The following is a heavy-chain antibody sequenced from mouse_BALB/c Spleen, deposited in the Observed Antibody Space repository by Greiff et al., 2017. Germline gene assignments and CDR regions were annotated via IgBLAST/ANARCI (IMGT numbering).Heavy chain of an antibody. J-gene: IGHJ2*01. CDR3: ARARDYDDGFDY. Sequence: QVQLQQSGAELAKPGASVKMSCKASGYTFTSYWLHWVKQRPGQGLEWIGYINPSTGYTEYNQKFKDKATLTADKSSSTAYMQLSSLTSEDSAVYYCARARDYDDGFDYWGQGTTLTVSS. CDR1: GYTFTSYW. CDR2: INPSTGYT. V-gene: IGHV1-7*01. D-gene: IGHD2-4*01.